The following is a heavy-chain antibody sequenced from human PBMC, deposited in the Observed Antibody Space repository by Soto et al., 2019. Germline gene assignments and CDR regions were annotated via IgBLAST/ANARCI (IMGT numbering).Heavy chain of an antibody. J-gene: IGHJ6*03. CDR3: ARRARPDFYHMYV. V-gene: IGHV3-64*01. Sequence: GGSLRLSCAASGFTLSGYAMDWVRQAPGKGLEYVSGISSNGVGTYYANSVQGRFTISRDNSKNTVYLQMGSLRPEDMAVYYCARRARPDFYHMYVWGKGTTVTVYS. CDR2: ISSNGVGT. D-gene: IGHD6-6*01. CDR1: GFTLSGYA.